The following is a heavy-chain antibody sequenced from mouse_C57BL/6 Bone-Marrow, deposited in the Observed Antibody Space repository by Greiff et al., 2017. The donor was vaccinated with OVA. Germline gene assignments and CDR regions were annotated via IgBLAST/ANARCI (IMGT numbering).Heavy chain of an antibody. V-gene: IGHV1-55*01. J-gene: IGHJ2*01. Sequence: QVQLQQPGAELVKPGASVKMSCKASGYTFTSYWITWVKQRPGQGLEWIGDIYSGSGSTNDNEKFKSKATLTVDTSSSTAYMQLSSLTSEDSAVYYCARSDYGTFDYWGQGTTLTVSS. D-gene: IGHD1-1*01. CDR1: GYTFTSYW. CDR3: ARSDYGTFDY. CDR2: IYSGSGST.